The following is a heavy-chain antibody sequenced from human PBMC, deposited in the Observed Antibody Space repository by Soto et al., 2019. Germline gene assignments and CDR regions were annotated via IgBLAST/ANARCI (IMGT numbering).Heavy chain of an antibody. J-gene: IGHJ4*02. CDR2: INHVGGT. CDR3: ARGQKGYSSSWYVD. D-gene: IGHD6-13*01. CDR1: GGSVSGYY. Sequence: QVQLQQWGAGLLKPSETLSLTCAVYGGSVSGYYWSWIRQPPGKGLEWIGEINHVGGTNYNPSLKSRLTISVDTSKNQFSLKVNSVTAADTAVYYCARGQKGYSSSWYVDWGQGTPVTVSS. V-gene: IGHV4-34*01.